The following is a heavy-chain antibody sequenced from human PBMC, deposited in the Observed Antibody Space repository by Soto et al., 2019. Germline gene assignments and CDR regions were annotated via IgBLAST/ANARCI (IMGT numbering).Heavy chain of an antibody. CDR1: GLTLSSHW. CDR2: RNQDGTER. J-gene: IGHJ4*02. CDR3: ARAINSAYDY. D-gene: IGHD2-21*01. Sequence: EVQLVESGGGLVQPGESLRLSCAASGLTLSSHWMVWVGQAPGTGLEWVATRNQDGTERFYVESMKGRSTISRDLAQNSLYLEVHSLRAEDTALYYCARAINSAYDYWGRGARVTVSS. V-gene: IGHV3-7*04.